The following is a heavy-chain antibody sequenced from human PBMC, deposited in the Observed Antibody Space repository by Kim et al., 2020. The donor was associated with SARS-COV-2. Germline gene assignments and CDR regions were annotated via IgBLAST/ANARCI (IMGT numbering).Heavy chain of an antibody. Sequence: SETLSLTCAVYGGSFSGYYWSWIRQPPGKGLEWIGEINHSGSTNYNPSLKSRVTISVDTSKNQFSLKLSSVTAADTAVYYCARVLGGSGSYYSVHKNHYYYGMDVWGQGTTVTVSS. D-gene: IGHD3-10*01. J-gene: IGHJ6*02. CDR3: ARVLGGSGSYYSVHKNHYYYGMDV. CDR1: GGSFSGYY. CDR2: INHSGST. V-gene: IGHV4-34*01.